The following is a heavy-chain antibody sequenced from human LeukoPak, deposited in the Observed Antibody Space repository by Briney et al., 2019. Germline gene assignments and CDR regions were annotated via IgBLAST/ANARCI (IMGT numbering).Heavy chain of an antibody. V-gene: IGHV3-7*01. CDR1: GFDFNAHS. J-gene: IGHJ4*02. CDR2: INEGGGLT. Sequence: GGSLRLSCVASGFDFNAHSMDWVRQAPGKGLEWVTIINEGGGLTFYVDSVKGRFSISRDNSKNSLSLQMSTLRVEDTAMYYCARVGRNGWDFDHWGQGTLVTVSS. D-gene: IGHD6-19*01. CDR3: ARVGRNGWDFDH.